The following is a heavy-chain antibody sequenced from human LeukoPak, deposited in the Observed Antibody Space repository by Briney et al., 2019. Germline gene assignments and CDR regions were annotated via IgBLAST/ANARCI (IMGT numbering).Heavy chain of an antibody. CDR3: ARVEDYDFWSGYFDSTVYYGMDV. D-gene: IGHD3-3*01. CDR1: GYTFTSYA. J-gene: IGHJ6*02. V-gene: IGHV7-4-1*02. Sequence: SVKVSCKASGYTFTSYAMNWVRQAPGQGLEWMGWINTNTGNPTYAQGFTGRFVFSLDTSVSTAYLQISSLKAEDTAVYYCARVEDYDFWSGYFDSTVYYGMDVWGQGTTVTVSS. CDR2: INTNTGNP.